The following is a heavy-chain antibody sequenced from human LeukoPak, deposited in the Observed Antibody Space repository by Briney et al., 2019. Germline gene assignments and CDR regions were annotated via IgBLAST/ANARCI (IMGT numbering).Heavy chain of an antibody. J-gene: IGHJ4*02. CDR3: AKGTGDTGYYFDS. D-gene: IGHD7-27*01. CDR2: IRVGGET. V-gene: IGHV3-23*01. CDR1: GFIFSSYA. Sequence: PGGSLRLSCAASGFIFSSYAMNWVRQAPGKGLEWVSGIRVGGETHYADSVRGRFTISRDNSENTLYLQMSGLSAEDTAVYYCAKGTGDTGYYFDSWGQGTLVIVSS.